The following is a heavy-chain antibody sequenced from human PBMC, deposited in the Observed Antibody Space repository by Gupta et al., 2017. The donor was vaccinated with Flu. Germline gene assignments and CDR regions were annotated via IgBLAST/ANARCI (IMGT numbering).Heavy chain of an antibody. D-gene: IGHD3-3*01. CDR3: ATLNTIFGVTSDYYMDV. J-gene: IGHJ6*03. CDR2: INPSGGST. Sequence: MHWVRQAPGQGLEWMGIINPSGGSTSYAQKFQGRVTMTRDTSTSTVYMELSSLRSEDTAVYYCATLNTIFGVTSDYYMDVWGKGTTVTVSS. V-gene: IGHV1-46*01.